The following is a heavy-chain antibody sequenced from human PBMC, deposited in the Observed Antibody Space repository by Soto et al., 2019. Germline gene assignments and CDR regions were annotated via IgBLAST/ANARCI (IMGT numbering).Heavy chain of an antibody. V-gene: IGHV1-69*12. CDR3: ARDPYLTNSNYYYYYGMDV. CDR2: IIPIFGTA. CDR1: GGTFSSYA. J-gene: IGHJ6*02. D-gene: IGHD2-8*01. Sequence: QVQLVQSGAEVKKPGSSVKVSCKASGGTFSSYAISWVRQAPGQGLEWMGGIIPIFGTANYAQKFQGRVTITADESTSPAYMELSSLRSEDTAVYYCARDPYLTNSNYYYYYGMDVWGQGTTVTVSS.